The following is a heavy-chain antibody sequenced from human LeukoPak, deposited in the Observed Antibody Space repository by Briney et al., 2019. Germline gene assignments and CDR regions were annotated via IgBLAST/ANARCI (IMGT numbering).Heavy chain of an antibody. CDR2: IYYSGST. D-gene: IGHD6-13*01. Sequence: SETLSLTCTVSGGSISSYYWSWIRQPPGKGLEWIGYIYYSGSTNYNPSLKSRVTISVDTSKNQFSLKLSSVTAADTAVYYCARAPYSSSWYGIQYAFDIWGQGTMVTVSS. CDR3: ARAPYSSSWYGIQYAFDI. V-gene: IGHV4-59*01. J-gene: IGHJ3*02. CDR1: GGSISSYY.